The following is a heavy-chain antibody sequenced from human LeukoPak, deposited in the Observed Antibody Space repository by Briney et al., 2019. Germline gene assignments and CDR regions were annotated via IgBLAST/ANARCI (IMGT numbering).Heavy chain of an antibody. V-gene: IGHV3-23*01. CDR1: EFTFSSYA. Sequence: PGGSLRLSCAASEFTFSSYAMSWVRQAPGKGLEWVSAISGSGGSTYYADSVKGRFTISRDNSKNSLYLQMNSLRAEDTAVYYCATSLISIAVAGTSDYWGQGTLVTVSS. D-gene: IGHD6-19*01. J-gene: IGHJ4*02. CDR3: ATSLISIAVAGTSDY. CDR2: ISGSGGST.